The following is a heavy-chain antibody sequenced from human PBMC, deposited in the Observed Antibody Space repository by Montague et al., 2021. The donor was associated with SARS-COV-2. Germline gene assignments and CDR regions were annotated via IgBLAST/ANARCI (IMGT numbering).Heavy chain of an antibody. CDR1: GGSFSGYY. D-gene: IGHD2-2*02. CDR3: ARLGEGVVPAPILGIGPFYSYFYMDV. V-gene: IGHV4-34*01. J-gene: IGHJ6*03. Sequence: SETLSLTCAVYGGSFSGYYWNWIRQPPGKGLERIGEINHSGSANYNPSLKRRVTISVDTSKNQFSLKLNSVTAADTAVYYCARLGEGVVPAPILGIGPFYSYFYMDVWGEGATVTVSS. CDR2: INHSGSA.